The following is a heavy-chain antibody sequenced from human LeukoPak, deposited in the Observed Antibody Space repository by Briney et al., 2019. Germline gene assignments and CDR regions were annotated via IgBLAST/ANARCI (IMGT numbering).Heavy chain of an antibody. CDR1: GFTFSSDS. D-gene: IGHD2-2*01. CDR3: AKDSFSSR. V-gene: IGHV3-23*01. J-gene: IGHJ4*02. Sequence: GGSLRLSCAASGFTFSSDSMTWVCQAPGKGLEWVSTISGSGVSTFYADPVKGRFTISRDNSKNTLYLHMNSLSAEDTAIYYCAKDSFSSRWGQGTLVTVSS. CDR2: ISGSGVST.